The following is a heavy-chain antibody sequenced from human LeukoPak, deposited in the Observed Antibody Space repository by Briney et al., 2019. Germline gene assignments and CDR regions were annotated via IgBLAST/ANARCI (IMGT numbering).Heavy chain of an antibody. CDR2: IYHSGST. CDR3: ARTRGYSYVFFDY. J-gene: IGHJ4*02. D-gene: IGHD5-18*01. Sequence: PSETLSLTCAVSGGSISSGGYSWSWIRQPPGKGLEWIGYIYHSGSTYCSPSLKSRVTISVDRSKNQFSLKLSSVTAADTAVYYCARTRGYSYVFFDYWGQGTLVTVSS. V-gene: IGHV4-30-2*01. CDR1: GGSISSGGYS.